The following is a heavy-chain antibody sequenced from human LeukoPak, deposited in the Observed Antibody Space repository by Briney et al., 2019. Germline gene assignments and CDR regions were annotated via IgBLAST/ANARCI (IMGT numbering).Heavy chain of an antibody. J-gene: IGHJ3*02. D-gene: IGHD2-2*01. V-gene: IGHV1-24*01. Sequence: ASVKVSCTASGYTLTDLSMHWVRQAPGKGLEWMGGFDPEDGDTIYAQKFQGRVTMTEDTSTDTAYMELSSLRSEDTAVYYCARPRGIVVVPAASNAFDIWGQGTMVTVSS. CDR3: ARPRGIVVVPAASNAFDI. CDR1: GYTLTDLS. CDR2: FDPEDGDT.